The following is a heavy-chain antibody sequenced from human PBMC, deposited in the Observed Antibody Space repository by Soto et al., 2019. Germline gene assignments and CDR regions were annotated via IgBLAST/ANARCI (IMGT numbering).Heavy chain of an antibody. V-gene: IGHV3-23*01. CDR3: AKSQNEMATNSMVDL. CDR1: GFSFSGYV. D-gene: IGHD5-12*01. J-gene: IGHJ5*02. CDR2: IGFSGGSR. Sequence: EVQLLESGGGVVQPGGSLRLSCAASGFSFSGYVISWVRQAPGKGMEWVSVIGFSGGSRFYADSVKGRFTVSRDISKNTVYLQMNSQRVEDTAVYYCAKSQNEMATNSMVDLWGQGTLVTVSS.